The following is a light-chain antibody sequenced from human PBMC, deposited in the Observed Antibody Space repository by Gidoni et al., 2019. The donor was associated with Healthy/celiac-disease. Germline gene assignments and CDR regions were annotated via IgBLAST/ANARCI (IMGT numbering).Light chain of an antibody. V-gene: IGKV1-39*01. Sequence: DIQMTQSPSSLSASVGDRVTITCRASQSISSYLNWYQQKPGKAPKLLIYAASSLQSGVPSRFSGSGSGTDFTLTISSLQPEDFATYYCQRSYSTPPFTFXPXTKVDIK. CDR2: AAS. J-gene: IGKJ3*01. CDR1: QSISSY. CDR3: QRSYSTPPFT.